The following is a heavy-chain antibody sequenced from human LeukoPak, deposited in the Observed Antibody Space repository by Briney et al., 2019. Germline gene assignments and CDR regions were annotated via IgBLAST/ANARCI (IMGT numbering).Heavy chain of an antibody. CDR2: IYHSGST. V-gene: IGHV4-4*02. CDR1: GGSISSSNW. J-gene: IGHJ4*02. Sequence: SETLSLTCAVSGGSISSSNWWSWVRQPPEKGLEWIGEIYHSGSTNYNPSLKSRVTISVDKSKNQFSLKLSSVTAADTAVYYCARASGYYTGYFDYWGQGTLVTVSS. CDR3: ARASGYYTGYFDY. D-gene: IGHD3-3*01.